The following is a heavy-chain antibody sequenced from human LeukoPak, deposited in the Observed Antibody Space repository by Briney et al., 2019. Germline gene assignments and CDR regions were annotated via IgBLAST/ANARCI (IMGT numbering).Heavy chain of an antibody. D-gene: IGHD2-21*02. CDR1: GYSISSGYY. J-gene: IGHJ4*02. Sequence: SETLSLTCTVSGYSISSGYYWGWIRQPPGKGLEWIGSIYHSGSTYYNPSLKSRVTISVDTSKNQFSLKLSSVTAADTAVYYCARDRGLVTNDGNYFDYWGQGTLVTVSS. V-gene: IGHV4-38-2*02. CDR3: ARDRGLVTNDGNYFDY. CDR2: IYHSGST.